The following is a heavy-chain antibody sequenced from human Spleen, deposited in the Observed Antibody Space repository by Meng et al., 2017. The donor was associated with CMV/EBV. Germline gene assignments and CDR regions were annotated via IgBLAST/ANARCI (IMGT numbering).Heavy chain of an antibody. D-gene: IGHD2/OR15-2a*01. CDR1: GFTFSSSW. Sequence: GESLKISCAASGFTFSSSWMHWVCQAPEKGLEWVAFKRHDGNNQYYTDSVKGRFTISRDNAKKSAYLQMNSLRVEDTAVYYCATLSGVPDYWGQGTLVTVSS. CDR3: ATLSGVPDY. J-gene: IGHJ4*02. V-gene: IGHV3-30*02. CDR2: KRHDGNNQ.